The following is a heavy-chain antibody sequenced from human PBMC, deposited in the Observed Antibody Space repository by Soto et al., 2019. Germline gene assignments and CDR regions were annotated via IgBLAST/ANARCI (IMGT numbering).Heavy chain of an antibody. CDR2: TSGSGSST. D-gene: IGHD6-19*01. CDR3: AIGAVAGPKRINDAFDI. J-gene: IGHJ3*02. Sequence: GGSLRLSCAASGFSFSGYAMSWVRQAPGQGMEWVSATSGSGSSTYYADSVKGRFTSSRDNSKNTLYLQMNSLRAEDTAVYYCAIGAVAGPKRINDAFDIWGQGTMVTVSS. V-gene: IGHV3-23*01. CDR1: GFSFSGYA.